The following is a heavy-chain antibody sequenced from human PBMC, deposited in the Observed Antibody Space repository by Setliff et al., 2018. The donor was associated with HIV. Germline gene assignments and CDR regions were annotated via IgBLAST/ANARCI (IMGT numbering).Heavy chain of an antibody. CDR1: GYTFNNYG. CDR3: ARGKIWLRFLDY. D-gene: IGHD5-12*01. CDR2: INTHSGYT. J-gene: IGHJ4*02. Sequence: ASVKVSCKASGYTFNNYGISWVRQAPGQGLEWMGWINTHSGYTNYAQNVQGRVTVTMDTSTSTAYMELRSLKSDDTAVYYCARGKIWLRFLDYWGQGSPVTVSS. V-gene: IGHV1-18*01.